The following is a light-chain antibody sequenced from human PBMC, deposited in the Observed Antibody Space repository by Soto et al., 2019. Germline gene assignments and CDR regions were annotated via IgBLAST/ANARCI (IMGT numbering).Light chain of an antibody. CDR2: DAS. J-gene: IGKJ1*01. Sequence: EIVLTESPGTLSLSPGERATLSCRASQSVYNYLAWYQQKPGQAPRLLIYDASDRATGLPARFSGSGSGTDFTLTISSLEPEDSAIYYCQHRANWPGTFGQGTKVDIK. V-gene: IGKV3-11*01. CDR3: QHRANWPGT. CDR1: QSVYNY.